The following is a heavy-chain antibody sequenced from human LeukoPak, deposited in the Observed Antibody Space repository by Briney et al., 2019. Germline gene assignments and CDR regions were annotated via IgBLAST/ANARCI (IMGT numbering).Heavy chain of an antibody. CDR1: GFTFSSYG. J-gene: IGHJ1*01. V-gene: IGHV3-30*18. D-gene: IGHD3-22*01. CDR2: ISYDGSNK. CDR3: AKAPAAMIVPH. Sequence: GGSLRLSCAASGFTFSSYGMHWVRQAPGKGLEWVAVISYDGSNKYYTDSVKGRFTISRDNSKNTLYLQMNSLRTEDTAVYYCAKAPAAMIVPHWGQGTLVTVSS.